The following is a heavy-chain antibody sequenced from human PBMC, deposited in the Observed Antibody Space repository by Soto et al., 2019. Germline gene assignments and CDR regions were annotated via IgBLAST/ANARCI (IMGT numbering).Heavy chain of an antibody. D-gene: IGHD3-3*01. CDR1: GGSVSSGSYY. CDR3: ARGGRPYDFWSGRIIDY. J-gene: IGHJ4*02. Sequence: SETLSLTCTVSGGSVSSGSYYWSWIRQPPGKGLEWIGYIYYSGSTNYNPSLKSRVTISVDTSKNQFSLKLSSVTAADTAVYYCARGGRPYDFWSGRIIDYWGQGTLVTVS. V-gene: IGHV4-61*01. CDR2: IYYSGST.